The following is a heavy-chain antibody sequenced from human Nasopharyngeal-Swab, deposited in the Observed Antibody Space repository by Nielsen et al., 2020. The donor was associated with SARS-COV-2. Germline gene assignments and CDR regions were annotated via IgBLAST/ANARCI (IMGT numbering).Heavy chain of an antibody. J-gene: IGHJ4*02. CDR2: VSGSGGST. CDR1: GFTFSSYA. D-gene: IGHD3-10*01. V-gene: IGHV3-23*01. Sequence: GGSLRLSCAVSGFTFSSYAMSWVRQAPGKGLEWVSVVSGSGGSTYYADSVKGRFTISRDNSKNTLYLQMNSLRVEDTAVYYCAKVPEKYYYGSGRGYFDYWGQGILVTVSS. CDR3: AKVPEKYYYGSGRGYFDY.